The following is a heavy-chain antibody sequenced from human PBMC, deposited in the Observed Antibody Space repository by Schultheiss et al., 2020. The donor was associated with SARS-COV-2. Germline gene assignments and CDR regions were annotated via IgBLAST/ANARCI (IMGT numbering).Heavy chain of an antibody. CDR3: TRADSGLDAFDI. D-gene: IGHD3/OR15-3a*01. CDR1: VFTFSNAW. J-gene: IGHJ3*02. Sequence: GESLKISCAASVFTFSNAWMNWVRQAPGKGLEWVGRIKSKTDGGTTEYAASVKGRFTISRDDSKSIAYLQMNSLKTEDTAVYYCTRADSGLDAFDIWGQGTMVTVSS. CDR2: IKSKTDGGTT. V-gene: IGHV3-15*07.